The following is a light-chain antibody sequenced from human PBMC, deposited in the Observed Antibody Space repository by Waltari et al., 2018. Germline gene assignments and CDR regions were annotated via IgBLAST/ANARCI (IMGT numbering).Light chain of an antibody. V-gene: IGKV3-20*01. Sequence: IVLTQSPGSLSLSPGERATLSCRASQTITSTSLAWYQQKPGQAPRLLIYSASSGATGISDRFSGSGSGTDFTLTISRLEPEDFAVYYCQQYDNSAGFTFGPGTKVDIK. CDR1: QTITSTS. CDR2: SAS. CDR3: QQYDNSAGFT. J-gene: IGKJ3*01.